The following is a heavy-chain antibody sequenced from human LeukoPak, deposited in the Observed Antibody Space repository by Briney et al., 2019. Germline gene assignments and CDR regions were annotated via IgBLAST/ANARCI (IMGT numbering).Heavy chain of an antibody. D-gene: IGHD2-2*01. V-gene: IGHV4-34*01. CDR2: INHSRST. CDR3: ARDAAADY. J-gene: IGHJ4*02. CDR1: GGSFSGYY. Sequence: SETLSLTCAVYGGSFSGYYWSWIRQPPGKGLEWIGEINHSRSTNYNPSLKSRVTISVDTSKNQFSLKLSSVTAADTAVYYCARDAAADYWGQGTLVTVSS.